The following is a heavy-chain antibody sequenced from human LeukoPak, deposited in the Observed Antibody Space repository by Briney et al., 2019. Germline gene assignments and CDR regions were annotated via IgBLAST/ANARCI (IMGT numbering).Heavy chain of an antibody. Sequence: GGSLRLSCAASGFTFSSYVMHWVRQGPGKGLEWVAFIRYDGSNKYYSDSVKGRFTISRDNAKNSLYLQMNSLRAEDTAVYYCARDTNNGLYYDILTGYYYFDYWGQGTLVTVSS. CDR1: GFTFSSYV. CDR2: IRYDGSNK. V-gene: IGHV3-30*02. CDR3: ARDTNNGLYYDILTGYYYFDY. J-gene: IGHJ4*02. D-gene: IGHD3-9*01.